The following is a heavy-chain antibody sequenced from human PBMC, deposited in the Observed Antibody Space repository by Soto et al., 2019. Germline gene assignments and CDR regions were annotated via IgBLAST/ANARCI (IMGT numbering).Heavy chain of an antibody. Sequence: EVYLVESGGDVVQPGGSLRLSCAASGFTFDDHNIHWVRQAPGKGLQWVCLISWDGDTTYYTDSVKGRFTVSRDNSKNSVCLQMGALTPEDTAIYYCASSQGDYWGQGTLVTVSS. J-gene: IGHJ4*02. CDR1: GFTFDDHN. CDR2: ISWDGDTT. CDR3: ASSQGDY. V-gene: IGHV3-43*01.